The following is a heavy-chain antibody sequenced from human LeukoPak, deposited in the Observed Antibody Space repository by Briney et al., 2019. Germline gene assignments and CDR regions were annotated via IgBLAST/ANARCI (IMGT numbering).Heavy chain of an antibody. CDR3: ARVETQYGSGKGYFDY. CDR2: ICYSGST. D-gene: IGHD3-10*01. CDR1: GGSISSYY. V-gene: IGHV4-59*01. J-gene: IGHJ4*02. Sequence: SETLSLTCTVSGGSISSYYWSWIRQPPGKGLEWIGYICYSGSTNYNPSLKSRVTISVDTSKNQFSLKLSSVTAADTAVYYCARVETQYGSGKGYFDYWGQGTLVTVSS.